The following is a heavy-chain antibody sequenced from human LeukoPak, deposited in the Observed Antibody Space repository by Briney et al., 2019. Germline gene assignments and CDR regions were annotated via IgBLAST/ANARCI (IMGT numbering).Heavy chain of an antibody. D-gene: IGHD3-22*01. CDR2: INHSGST. V-gene: IGHV4-34*01. Sequence: PSETLSLTCAVYSGSFSGYYWSWIRQPPGKGLEWIGEINHSGSTNYNPSLKSRVTISVDTSKNQFSLKLSSVTAADTAVYYCARGPRITMIVVVRHYFDYWGQGTLVTVSS. CDR3: ARGPRITMIVVVRHYFDY. CDR1: SGSFSGYY. J-gene: IGHJ4*02.